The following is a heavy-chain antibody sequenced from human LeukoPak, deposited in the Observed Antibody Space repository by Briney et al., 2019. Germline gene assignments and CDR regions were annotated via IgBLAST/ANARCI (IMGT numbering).Heavy chain of an antibody. CDR3: ARRGYYDSSQRPYYYYYYMDV. CDR2: INAGNGNT. Sequence: GASVKVSCKASGYTFTSYAMHWVRQAPGQRLEWMGWINAGNGNTKYSQEFQGRVTITRNTSISTAYMELSSLRSEDTAVYYCARRGYYDSSQRPYYYYYYMDVWGKGTTVTASS. D-gene: IGHD3-22*01. V-gene: IGHV1-3*03. J-gene: IGHJ6*03. CDR1: GYTFTSYA.